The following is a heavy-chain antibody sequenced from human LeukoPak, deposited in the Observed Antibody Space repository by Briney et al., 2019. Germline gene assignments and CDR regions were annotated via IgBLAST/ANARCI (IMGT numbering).Heavy chain of an antibody. D-gene: IGHD3-22*01. J-gene: IGHJ4*02. Sequence: GGSLRLSCAASGFTFSSYWMHWVRQAPGKGLVWVSRINSDGSSTTYADSVKGRFTISRDNAKNTLYLQMNSLRAEDTAVYYCARATYYYDSSGYGPPDYWGQGTLVTVSS. CDR3: ARATYYYDSSGYGPPDY. V-gene: IGHV3-74*01. CDR1: GFTFSSYW. CDR2: INSDGSST.